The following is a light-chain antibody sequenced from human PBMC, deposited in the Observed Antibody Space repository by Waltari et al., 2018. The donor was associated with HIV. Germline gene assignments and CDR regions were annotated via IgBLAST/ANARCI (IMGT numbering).Light chain of an antibody. CDR1: SNDDGPSDY. J-gene: IGLJ2*01. Sequence: QSALTQPPTASGSPGQSVTISCSGTSNDDGPSDYVSWYQQHPDKAPRLIIYEVYKRPSGVPDRFSGSKSGNTASLTVSGLQAEDEADYYCTSYAGSDNLMLFGGGTKVTVL. CDR3: TSYAGSDNLML. CDR2: EVY. V-gene: IGLV2-8*01.